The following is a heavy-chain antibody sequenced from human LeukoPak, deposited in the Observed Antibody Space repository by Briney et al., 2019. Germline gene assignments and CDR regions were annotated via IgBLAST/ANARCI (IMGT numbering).Heavy chain of an antibody. Sequence: KPSETLSLTCAVSGVPFSEYYWGWIRQSPGKGLEWIGEVHHTGSANYNPSLRSRVTISVDTSKNQFSLKLSSVTAADTAVYYCVRGPPKYYYGSGSSGRRIFGFDPWGQGTLVTVSS. D-gene: IGHD3-10*01. J-gene: IGHJ5*02. CDR2: VHHTGSA. CDR1: GVPFSEYY. V-gene: IGHV4-34*01. CDR3: VRGPPKYYYGSGSSGRRIFGFDP.